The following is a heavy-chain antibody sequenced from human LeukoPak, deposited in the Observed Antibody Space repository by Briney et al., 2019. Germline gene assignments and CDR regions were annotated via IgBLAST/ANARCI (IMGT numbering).Heavy chain of an antibody. D-gene: IGHD3-10*01. J-gene: IGHJ4*02. CDR2: INHSGST. CDR1: GGSISSSSYY. V-gene: IGHV4-39*07. Sequence: SETLSLTCTVSGGSISSSSYYWSWIRQPPGKGLEWIGEINHSGSTNYNPSLKSRVTISVDTSKNQFSLKLSSVTAADAAVYYCARDTYYYGSGGYRLDYWGQGTLVTVSS. CDR3: ARDTYYYGSGGYRLDY.